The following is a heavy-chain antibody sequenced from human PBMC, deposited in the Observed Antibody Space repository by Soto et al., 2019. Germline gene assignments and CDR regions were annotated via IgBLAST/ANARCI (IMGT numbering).Heavy chain of an antibody. D-gene: IGHD2-2*01. CDR2: INHSGST. CDR1: GGSFSGYY. CDR3: ARVLPHSSTPIDY. Sequence: SETLSLTCAVYGGSFSGYYWSWIRQPPGKGLEWIGEINHSGSTNYNPSLKSRVTISVDTSKNQFSLKLSSVTAADTAVYYCARVLPHSSTPIDYWGQGTLVTVSS. V-gene: IGHV4-34*01. J-gene: IGHJ4*02.